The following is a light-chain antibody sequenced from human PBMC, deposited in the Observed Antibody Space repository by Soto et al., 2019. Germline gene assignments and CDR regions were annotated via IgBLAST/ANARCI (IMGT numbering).Light chain of an antibody. CDR2: GVY. J-gene: IGLJ1*01. V-gene: IGLV2-14*01. CDR3: CSYASSTAYV. CDR1: SSDVGLYNS. Sequence: QSVLTQPASVSGSPGQSITISCTGTSSDVGLYNSVSWFQQHSGKAPKLMIYGVYNRPSGVSDRFSGSKSGNTASLTISGHQAEDESDYYCCSYASSTAYVFGTGTKVTVL.